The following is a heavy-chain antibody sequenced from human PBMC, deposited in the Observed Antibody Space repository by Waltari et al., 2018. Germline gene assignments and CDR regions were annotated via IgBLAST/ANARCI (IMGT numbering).Heavy chain of an antibody. V-gene: IGHV3-43D*04. CDR3: GVHCSSTSCLVDY. CDR1: GFPFDHSA. Sequence: DVQLVESGGVVVQPGGSLRLSCAASGFPFDHSAMHWVRKAPGKGLEWVSLISWDGGSTYYADSVKGRFTISRDNSKNSLYLQMNSLRAEDTALYYCGVHCSSTSCLVDYWGQGTLVTVSS. J-gene: IGHJ4*02. CDR2: ISWDGGST. D-gene: IGHD2-2*01.